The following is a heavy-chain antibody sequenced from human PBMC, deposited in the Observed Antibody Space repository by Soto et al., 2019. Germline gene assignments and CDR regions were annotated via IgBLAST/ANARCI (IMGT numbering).Heavy chain of an antibody. Sequence: QAQLQESGPGLVKPSETLSLTCTVSGGSISNHYWSWIRQPPGKGLEWIGYIYYNGNTNYNPPLKSRVTMSVDTSKTQISLKLSSVTAADTAVYYCTRANWYSEYWGQGTLVTVSS. J-gene: IGHJ4*02. CDR2: IYYNGNT. V-gene: IGHV4-59*11. D-gene: IGHD7-27*01. CDR1: GGSISNHY. CDR3: TRANWYSEY.